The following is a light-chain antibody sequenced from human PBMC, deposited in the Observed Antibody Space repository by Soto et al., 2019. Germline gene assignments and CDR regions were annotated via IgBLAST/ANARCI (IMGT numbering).Light chain of an antibody. Sequence: EIVMTQTPATLSVSPGERATLSCRASQSVSSNLAWYQHKPGQAASLLIHGASTRATGIPARFSGSGSGTEFTPTISSLQSEDFAVYYCQQYNKWPLTFGGGTKVEIK. J-gene: IGKJ4*01. CDR3: QQYNKWPLT. CDR1: QSVSSN. CDR2: GAS. V-gene: IGKV3-15*01.